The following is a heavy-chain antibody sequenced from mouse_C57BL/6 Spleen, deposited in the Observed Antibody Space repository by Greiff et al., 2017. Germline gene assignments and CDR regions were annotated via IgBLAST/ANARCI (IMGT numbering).Heavy chain of an antibody. CDR2: INPNNGGT. D-gene: IGHD5-1*01. V-gene: IGHV1-26*01. CDR3: ARSGGVRTNFDY. J-gene: IGHJ2*01. Sequence: VQLKQSGPELVKPGASVKISCKASGYTFTDYYMNWVKQSHGKSLEWIGDINPNNGGTSYNQKFKGKATLTVDKSSSTAYMELRSLTSEDSAVYYCARSGGVRTNFDYWGQGTTLTVSS. CDR1: GYTFTDYY.